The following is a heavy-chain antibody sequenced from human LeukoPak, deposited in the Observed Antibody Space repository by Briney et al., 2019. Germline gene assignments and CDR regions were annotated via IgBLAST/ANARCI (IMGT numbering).Heavy chain of an antibody. V-gene: IGHV1-2*02. CDR1: GYTFTGYY. CDR2: INPNSGGT. Sequence: GASVKVSCKASGYTFTGYYMHWVRQAPGQGLEWMGWINPNSGGTNYAQKFQGRVTMTRDTSISTACMGLSRLRSDDTAVYYCARESDSSLTFIDYWGQGTLVTVSS. CDR3: ARESDSSLTFIDY. J-gene: IGHJ4*02. D-gene: IGHD4-11*01.